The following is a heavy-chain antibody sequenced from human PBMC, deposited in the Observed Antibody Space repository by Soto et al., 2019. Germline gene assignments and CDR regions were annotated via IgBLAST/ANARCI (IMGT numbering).Heavy chain of an antibody. CDR2: ISGSGGST. D-gene: IGHD3-3*01. J-gene: IGHJ4*02. CDR3: AKGVPSYYDFWSGYHTYY. CDR1: GFTFNSYA. Sequence: GGSLRLSCAASGFTFNSYAMSWVRQAPGKGLEWVSTISGSGGSTYNADSVKGRFTISRDNSKNTLYLQMSSLRAEDTAVYYCAKGVPSYYDFWSGYHTYYWGQGTLVTVSS. V-gene: IGHV3-23*01.